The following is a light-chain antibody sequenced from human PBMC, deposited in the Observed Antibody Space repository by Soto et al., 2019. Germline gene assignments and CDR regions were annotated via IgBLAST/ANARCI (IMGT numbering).Light chain of an antibody. CDR2: EVN. CDR3: TSGGKTLL. J-gene: IGLJ2*01. V-gene: IGLV2-8*01. Sequence: QSALTQPPSASGSLGQSVTISCTGTSSDVGAYNYVSWYQQHPGKVPKLIIYEVNKRPSGVPDRFSGSKSGNTASLTVSGLQADDEADFYCTSGGKTLLFGGGTQLTVL. CDR1: SSDVGAYNY.